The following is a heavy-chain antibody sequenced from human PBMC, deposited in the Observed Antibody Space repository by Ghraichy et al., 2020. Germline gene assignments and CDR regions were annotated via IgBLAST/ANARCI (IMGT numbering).Heavy chain of an antibody. J-gene: IGHJ3*02. D-gene: IGHD1-26*01. CDR3: ARGRAPQSGSYPDAYDM. CDR1: GDSVSSSSYY. V-gene: IGHV4-39*07. CDR2: IYFTGTT. Sequence: SETLSLTCTVSGDSVSSSSYYWGWIRQPPGQGLEWITSIYFTGTTYYNPSLKSRVTMSVDTSKNQFSLRLTSVTAADTADYYGARGRAPQSGSYPDAYDMWGQGTMITVSS.